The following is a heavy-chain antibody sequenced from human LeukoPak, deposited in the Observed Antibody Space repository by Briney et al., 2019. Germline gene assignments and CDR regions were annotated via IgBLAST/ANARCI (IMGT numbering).Heavy chain of an antibody. CDR1: GFTFSSYD. CDR3: AREAVTLYYYYYYMDV. V-gene: IGHV3-48*03. J-gene: IGHJ6*03. Sequence: GGSLRLSCAASGFTFSSYDMNWVRQAPGKGLEWVSYISSSGSTIYYADSVKGRFTISRDNAKNSLYLQMNSLRAEDTAVYYCAREAVTLYYYYYYMDVWGKGTTVTVSS. CDR2: ISSSGSTI. D-gene: IGHD4-23*01.